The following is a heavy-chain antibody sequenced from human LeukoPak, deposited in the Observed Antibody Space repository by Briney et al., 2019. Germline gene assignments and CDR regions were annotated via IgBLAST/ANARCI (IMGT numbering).Heavy chain of an antibody. CDR2: IYYTGST. V-gene: IGHV4-59*01. CDR3: ARFMVRGVHRAFDI. CDR1: GDSINSYY. D-gene: IGHD3-10*01. Sequence: SETLSLTCTVSGDSINSYYWSWIRQGKGLEWIGYIYYTGSTNYNPSLKSRVTISVDTSKTYFSLKVTSLTAADTAVYYCARFMVRGVHRAFDIWGQGTMVTVSS. J-gene: IGHJ3*02.